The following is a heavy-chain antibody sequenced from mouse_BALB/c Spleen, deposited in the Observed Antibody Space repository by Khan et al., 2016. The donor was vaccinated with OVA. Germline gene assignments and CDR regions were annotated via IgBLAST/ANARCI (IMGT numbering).Heavy chain of an antibody. CDR1: GYTFTNYT. J-gene: IGHJ2*01. CDR3: GRIPIPPYYFDY. Sequence: VQLQQSGAELARPGASVKMSCKASGYTFTNYTMHWVKQRPGQGLEWIGYINPSSGYTNYNQNFNDKATLTTDRSSSTAYMQLSSLTSDDSAVYYCGRIPIPPYYFDYWGQGTTLTVSS. V-gene: IGHV1-4*01. CDR2: INPSSGYT.